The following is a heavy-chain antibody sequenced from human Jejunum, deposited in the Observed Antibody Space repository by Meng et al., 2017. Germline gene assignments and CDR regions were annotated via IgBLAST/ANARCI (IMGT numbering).Heavy chain of an antibody. CDR3: AKGYCTNGVCYFDY. J-gene: IGHJ4*02. D-gene: IGHD2-8*01. CDR1: GFSFRSNA. Sequence: EVQLLESGGGLAQPGGSLRLSCAASGFSFRSNAMSWVRQAPGKGLEWVATISGSGGKTYYEDSVKGRFTISRDNSKNTLYLQMNSLTAEDTAVYYCAKGYCTNGVCYFDYWGQGTLVTVSS. CDR2: ISGSGGKT. V-gene: IGHV3-23*01.